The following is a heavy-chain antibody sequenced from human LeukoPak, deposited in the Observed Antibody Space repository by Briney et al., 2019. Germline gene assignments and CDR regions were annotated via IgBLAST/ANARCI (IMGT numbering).Heavy chain of an antibody. J-gene: IGHJ4*02. V-gene: IGHV4-34*01. CDR3: ASTDTYYYDSSGYHPRD. CDR1: GVSFSGNY. CDR2: IYHSRYT. D-gene: IGHD3-22*01. Sequence: PSETLSLTCAVHGVSFSGNYWSWIRQSPEKGLEWIGEIYHSRYTTYNPSLKSRVTISADTSENQLSLRLTSVTAADTALYYCASTDTYYYDSSGYHPRDWGQGTLVTVSS.